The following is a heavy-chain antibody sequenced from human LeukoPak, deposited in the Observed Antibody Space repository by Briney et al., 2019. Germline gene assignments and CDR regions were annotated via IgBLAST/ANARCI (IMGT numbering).Heavy chain of an antibody. D-gene: IGHD4/OR15-4a*01. CDR2: MSPNNGNT. V-gene: IGHV1-8*01. CDR3: ARAVTNYNPLDV. J-gene: IGHJ6*04. CDR1: GYTFTSNN. Sequence: ASVKVSCKASGYTFTSNNIDWVRQAPGQGLEWMGWMSPNNGNTGYAQKFRGRVTMTRDISITTAYMELSSLGSEDTAVYYCARAVTNYNPLDVWGKGTSVTVSS.